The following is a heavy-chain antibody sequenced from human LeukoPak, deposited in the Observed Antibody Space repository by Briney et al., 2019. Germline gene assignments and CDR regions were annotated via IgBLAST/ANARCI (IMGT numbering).Heavy chain of an antibody. D-gene: IGHD6-19*01. J-gene: IGHJ3*02. Sequence: ASVKVSRKASGYTFTGYYMHWVRQAPGQGLEWMGWINPNSGGTNYAQKFQGWVTMTRDTSISTAYMELSRLRSDDTAVYYCARAFTVQIAVAVDDAFDIWGQGTMVTVSS. CDR2: INPNSGGT. CDR3: ARAFTVQIAVAVDDAFDI. CDR1: GYTFTGYY. V-gene: IGHV1-2*04.